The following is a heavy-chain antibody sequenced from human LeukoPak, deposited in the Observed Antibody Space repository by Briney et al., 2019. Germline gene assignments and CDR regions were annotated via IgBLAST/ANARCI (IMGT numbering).Heavy chain of an antibody. D-gene: IGHD3-16*01. CDR3: ARGGASSRHFHY. V-gene: IGHV4-59*11. Sequence: SETLSLTCTVSGGTMSNHYWSWIRRAPGKGLEWIGDIEFDGTTNYNPSLKSRVTISVDTSKKQVSLKLTSVTAADTAVYDCARGGASSRHFHYWGQGALVAVSS. J-gene: IGHJ4*02. CDR2: IEFDGTT. CDR1: GGTMSNHY.